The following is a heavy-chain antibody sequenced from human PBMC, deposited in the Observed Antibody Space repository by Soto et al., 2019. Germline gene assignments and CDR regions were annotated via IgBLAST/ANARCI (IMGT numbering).Heavy chain of an antibody. Sequence: EVRLVESGGGLVKPGGSLRLSCAASGFTFSNAWMSWVRQAPGKGLEWVGRIKSKSDGGTTDYGAPVKGTFTISRDDSKNTLYLQMNTLKTEDTGVYYCTTEYSGGYDHWGQGTLVTVSS. D-gene: IGHD5-12*01. CDR3: TTEYSGGYDH. CDR2: IKSKSDGGTT. J-gene: IGHJ5*02. CDR1: GFTFSNAW. V-gene: IGHV3-15*01.